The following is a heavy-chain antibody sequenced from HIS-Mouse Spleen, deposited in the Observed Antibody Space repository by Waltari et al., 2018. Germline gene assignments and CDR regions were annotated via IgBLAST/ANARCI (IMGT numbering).Heavy chain of an antibody. CDR3: ARGGGYDPPFDY. CDR1: GGSISSYY. J-gene: IGHJ4*02. D-gene: IGHD5-12*01. V-gene: IGHV4-59*01. CDR2: IYYSGST. Sequence: QVQLQESGPGLVKPSETLSLTCTVSGGSISSYYWSWIRQPPGKGLEWIGYIYYSGSTNYNPSLKSRVTISVDTSKNQFSLKLSSVTAADTAVYYCARGGGYDPPFDYWGQGTLVTVSS.